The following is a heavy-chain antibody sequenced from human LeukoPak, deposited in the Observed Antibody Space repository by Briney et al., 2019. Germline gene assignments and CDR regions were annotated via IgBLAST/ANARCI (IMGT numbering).Heavy chain of an antibody. CDR1: GFTVSTTY. Sequence: GGSLRLSCAASGFTVSTTYMSWVRQAPGKGLEWISVIYSGGSTYYADSVKGRFTTSRDNSKNTLYLQMNSLRVEDTAVYYCAKQFGHCSGASCYPEYFEHWGQGTLVTVSS. CDR2: IYSGGST. J-gene: IGHJ1*01. V-gene: IGHV3-53*01. CDR3: AKQFGHCSGASCYPEYFEH. D-gene: IGHD2-2*01.